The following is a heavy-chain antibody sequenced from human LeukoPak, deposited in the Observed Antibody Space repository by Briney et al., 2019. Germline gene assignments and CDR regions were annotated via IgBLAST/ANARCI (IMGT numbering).Heavy chain of an antibody. CDR1: GGSISGSSYY. Sequence: SETLSLTCTVSGGSISGSSYYWGWIRQPPGRGLEWIGRIYYSGSTYSNPSLKSRVTISVDTSKTQYSLKMSSVTAADTAVYYCARANYYDNSVPFDYWGQGTLVTVSS. CDR3: ARANYYDNSVPFDY. CDR2: IYYSGST. J-gene: IGHJ4*02. V-gene: IGHV4-39*07. D-gene: IGHD3-22*01.